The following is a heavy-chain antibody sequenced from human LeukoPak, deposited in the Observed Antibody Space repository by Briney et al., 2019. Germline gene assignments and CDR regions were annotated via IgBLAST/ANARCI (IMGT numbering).Heavy chain of an antibody. CDR1: GYTLTELS. CDR3: ATVSLDIVATIPSARSYYYYGMDV. CDR2: FDPEDGET. D-gene: IGHD5-12*01. J-gene: IGHJ6*02. V-gene: IGHV1-24*01. Sequence: ASVKVSCKVSGYTLTELSMHWVRQAPGKGLEWMGGFDPEDGETIYAQKFQGGVTMTENTSTDTAYMELSSLRSEDTAVYYCATVSLDIVATIPSARSYYYYGMDVWGQGTTVTVSS.